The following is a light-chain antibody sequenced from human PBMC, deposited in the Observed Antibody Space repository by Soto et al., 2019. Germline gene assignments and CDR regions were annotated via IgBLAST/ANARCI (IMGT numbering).Light chain of an antibody. Sequence: QSVLTQPPSASGTPGQRVTVSCFGSSSNIGRNTVSWYQHLPGTAPKLLIYNDNQRPSGVPDRFSGSKSVTSASLAISGLQSEDEADYYCAAWDDSLNGRVFGGGTKLTVL. V-gene: IGLV1-44*01. J-gene: IGLJ3*02. CDR3: AAWDDSLNGRV. CDR1: SSNIGRNT. CDR2: NDN.